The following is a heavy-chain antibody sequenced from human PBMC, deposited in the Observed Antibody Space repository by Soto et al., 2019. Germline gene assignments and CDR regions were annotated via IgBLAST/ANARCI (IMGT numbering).Heavy chain of an antibody. Sequence: GEALKISCKGSGYSFTSYWISWVRQMPGKGLEWMGRIDPSDSYTNYSPSFQGHVTISADKSLSTAYLQWSSLKASDPAMYSCAGGRSQGLEPKGHYYHVRDFWGHGTTVPVSS. CDR1: GYSFTSYW. V-gene: IGHV5-10-1*01. J-gene: IGHJ6*02. CDR2: IDPSDSYT. D-gene: IGHD1-1*01. CDR3: AGGRSQGLEPKGHYYHVRDF.